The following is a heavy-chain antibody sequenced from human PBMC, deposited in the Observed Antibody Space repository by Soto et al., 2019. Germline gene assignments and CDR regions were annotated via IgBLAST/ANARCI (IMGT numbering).Heavy chain of an antibody. CDR1: GDSVSSNSAA. J-gene: IGHJ6*02. V-gene: IGHV6-1*01. CDR3: ARDLPNKQWLVRDYYYYGMDV. D-gene: IGHD6-19*01. CDR2: TYYRSKWYN. Sequence: SQTLSLTCAISGDSVSSNSAAWNWIRQSPSRGLEWLGRTYYRSKWYNDYAVSVKSRITINPDTSNNQFSLQLNSVTPEDTAVYYCARDLPNKQWLVRDYYYYGMDVWGQGTTVTVSS.